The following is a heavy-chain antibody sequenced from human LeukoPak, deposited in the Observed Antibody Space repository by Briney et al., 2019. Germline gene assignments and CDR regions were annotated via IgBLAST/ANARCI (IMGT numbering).Heavy chain of an antibody. Sequence: PGRSLRLSCAASGFTFSSYGMHWVRQAPGKGLEWVAVIWYDGSNKYYADSVKGRFTISRDNSKNTLYLQMNSLRAEDTAVYYCASDYYDSSGYYSYAFDIWGQGTVVTVSS. CDR3: ASDYYDSSGYYSYAFDI. V-gene: IGHV3-33*01. J-gene: IGHJ3*02. CDR1: GFTFSSYG. D-gene: IGHD3-22*01. CDR2: IWYDGSNK.